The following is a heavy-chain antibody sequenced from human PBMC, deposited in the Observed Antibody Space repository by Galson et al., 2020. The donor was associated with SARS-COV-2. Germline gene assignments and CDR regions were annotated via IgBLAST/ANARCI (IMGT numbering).Heavy chain of an antibody. Sequence: GGSLRLSCAASGFTFSSYGMHWVRQAPGKGLEWVAVISYDGSNKYYADSVKGRFTISRDNSKNTLYLQMNSLRAEDTAVYYCAKGPWYSSGWYYFDYW. J-gene: IGHJ4*01. CDR1: GFTFSSYG. CDR2: ISYDGSNK. CDR3: AKGPWYSSGWYYFDY. V-gene: IGHV3-30*18. D-gene: IGHD6-19*01.